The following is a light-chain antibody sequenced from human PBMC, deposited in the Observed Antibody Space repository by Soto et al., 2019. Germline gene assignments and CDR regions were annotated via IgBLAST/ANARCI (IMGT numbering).Light chain of an antibody. CDR1: QSISTY. CDR3: QQRTDWLGT. V-gene: IGKV3-11*01. Sequence: EIVLTQSPATLSLSPGERATLSCRVSQSISTYLAWYQQKPGQAPRLLIYDGSNRATGTPARFSGNGYGTDFTLTVSSLEPEDFAVYYCQQRTDWLGTFGQGTKVQLK. J-gene: IGKJ1*01. CDR2: DGS.